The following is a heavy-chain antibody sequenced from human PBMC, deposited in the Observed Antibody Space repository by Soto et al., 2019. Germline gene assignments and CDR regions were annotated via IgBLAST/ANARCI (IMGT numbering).Heavy chain of an antibody. CDR2: IYYSGST. CDR1: GGSISSGGYY. Sequence: SETLSLTCTVSGGSISSGGYYWSLILQHPWKGLEWIGYIYYSGSTYYNPSLKSRVTISVDTSKNQFSLKLGSVTAADTDVYYCARDHPLELREDYYYGMDVWGQGTTVTSP. D-gene: IGHD1-7*01. V-gene: IGHV4-31*03. CDR3: ARDHPLELREDYYYGMDV. J-gene: IGHJ6*02.